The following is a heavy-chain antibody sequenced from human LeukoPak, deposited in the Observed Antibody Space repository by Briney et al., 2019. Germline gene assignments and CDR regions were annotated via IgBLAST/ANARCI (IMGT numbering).Heavy chain of an antibody. CDR3: ARNQAVAANRGAFDI. CDR1: GYSISSSNW. V-gene: IGHV4-28*01. CDR2: IYYSGNT. D-gene: IGHD6-19*01. Sequence: PSDTLSLTCAVSGYSISSSNWWAWIRQPPGKGLEWIGYIYYSGNTYYNPYNPSLTSRVTMSVDTSKNQFSLKLDSVTEIDTAMYYCARNQAVAANRGAFDIWGQGTMVTVSS. J-gene: IGHJ3*02.